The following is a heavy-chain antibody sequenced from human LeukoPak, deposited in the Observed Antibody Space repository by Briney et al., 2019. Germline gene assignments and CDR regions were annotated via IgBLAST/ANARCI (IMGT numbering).Heavy chain of an antibody. V-gene: IGHV3-30-3*01. CDR2: ISYDGSNK. J-gene: IGHJ3*02. D-gene: IGHD5-18*01. CDR3: ARVDTAPYDAFDI. CDR1: GFTFSSYA. Sequence: PGGSLRLSCAASGFTFSSYAMHWVRQAPGKGLEWVAVISYDGSNKYYADSVKGRFTISRDNSKNTLYLQMNSLRAEDTAVYYCARVDTAPYDAFDIWGQGTMVTVSS.